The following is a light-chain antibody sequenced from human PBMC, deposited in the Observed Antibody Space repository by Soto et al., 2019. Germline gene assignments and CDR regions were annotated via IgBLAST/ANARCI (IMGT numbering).Light chain of an antibody. Sequence: DIQMTQSPSTLSASVGDRVTITCRASQSISSWLAWYQQKPGKAPKILIYKASSLQSGVPSRFSGSRSGTEFTLTICSLLPGEFGTNCCQQYNSFPTFGQGTKVEIK. CDR3: QQYNSFPT. CDR1: QSISSW. V-gene: IGKV1-5*03. J-gene: IGKJ1*01. CDR2: KAS.